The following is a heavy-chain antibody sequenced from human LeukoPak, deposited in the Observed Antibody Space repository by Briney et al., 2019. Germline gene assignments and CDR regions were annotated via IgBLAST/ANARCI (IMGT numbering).Heavy chain of an antibody. V-gene: IGHV3-23*01. D-gene: IGHD6-6*01. Sequence: GGSLRLSCAASGFTFSSYAMSWVRQAPGKGLEWVSAISGSGGSTYYADSVKGRFTISRDNSKSTLYLQMNSLRAEDTAVYYCAKDKYSSSQGEFDPWGQGTLVTVSS. CDR2: ISGSGGST. CDR1: GFTFSSYA. J-gene: IGHJ5*02. CDR3: AKDKYSSSQGEFDP.